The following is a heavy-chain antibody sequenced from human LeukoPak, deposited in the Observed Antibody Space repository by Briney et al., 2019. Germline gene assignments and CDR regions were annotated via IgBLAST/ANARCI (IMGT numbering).Heavy chain of an antibody. CDR1: GFTFSTSA. CDR2: ISASGGST. J-gene: IGHJ6*04. V-gene: IGHV3-23*01. CDR3: AKDPPFGDYYYHVDV. D-gene: IGHD3-10*01. Sequence: GSLRLSCAASGFTFSTSAMSWVRQAPGKGLEWVSAISASGGSTYYADSVKGRFTISRDNSKSTLYLRMNSLRGEDTAVYYCAKDPPFGDYYYHVDVWGKGTTVTVSS.